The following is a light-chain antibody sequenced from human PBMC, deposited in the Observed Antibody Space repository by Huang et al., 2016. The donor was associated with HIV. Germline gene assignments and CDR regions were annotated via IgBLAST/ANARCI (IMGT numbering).Light chain of an antibody. CDR2: GAS. J-gene: IGKJ2*01. Sequence: IQMTQSPASLSAYVGDRVTISCQANQDIRSYLNWYQQKPGKAPRLLIYGASKLQAGVPSRFSGNGSGTDFTITISSLQSEDIATYYCQQYDSLYTFGQGTRLEIK. CDR1: QDIRSY. V-gene: IGKV1-33*01. CDR3: QQYDSLYT.